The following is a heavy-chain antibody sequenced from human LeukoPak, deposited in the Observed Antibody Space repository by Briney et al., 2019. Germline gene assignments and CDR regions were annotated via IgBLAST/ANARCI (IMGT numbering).Heavy chain of an antibody. CDR1: EYTFTGYY. CDR2: INPNSAGT. Sequence: ASVKVSCKASEYTFTGYYMHWVRQAPGQGLEWMGWINPNSAGTNYAQKFQGRVTMTRDTSISTAYMELSRLRSDDTAVYYCARSHSSGYIDAFDIWGQGTVVTVSS. V-gene: IGHV1-2*02. CDR3: ARSHSSGYIDAFDI. J-gene: IGHJ3*02. D-gene: IGHD3-22*01.